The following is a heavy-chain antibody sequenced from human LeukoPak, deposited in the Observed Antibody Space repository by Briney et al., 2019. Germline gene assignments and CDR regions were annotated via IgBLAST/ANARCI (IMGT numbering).Heavy chain of an antibody. CDR1: GFTFSSYT. CDR2: ISGSNSYI. D-gene: IGHD1-26*01. J-gene: IGHJ4*02. V-gene: IGHV3-21*01. Sequence: GGSLRLSCAASGFTFSSYTMHWIRQAPGKGLEWVSSISGSNSYIFYADSVKGRFTISRDNAKNSLYLHMNSLRADDAAVYYCARDTRSLIDYWGQGTLVTVSS. CDR3: ARDTRSLIDY.